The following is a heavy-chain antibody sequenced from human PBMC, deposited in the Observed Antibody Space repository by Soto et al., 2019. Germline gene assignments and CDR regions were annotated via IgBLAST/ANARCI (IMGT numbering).Heavy chain of an antibody. V-gene: IGHV3-33*08. CDR2: IWYDGSNK. CDR3: ARDLDTAAGSYYYYYYGMDV. CDR1: GFIFNAYG. D-gene: IGHD6-13*01. J-gene: IGHJ6*04. Sequence: GGSLRLSCAASGFIFNAYGIHWVRQAPDRGLEWVAVIWYDGSNKYYADSVKGRFTISRDNSKNTLYLQMNSLRAEDTAVYYCARDLDTAAGSYYYYYYGMDVWGKGTTVTVSS.